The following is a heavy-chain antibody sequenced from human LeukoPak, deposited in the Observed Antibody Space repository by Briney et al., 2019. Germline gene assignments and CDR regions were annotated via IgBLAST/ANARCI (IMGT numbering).Heavy chain of an antibody. J-gene: IGHJ6*03. Sequence: SETLSLTCTVSGGSISSSSYYWGWIRQPPGKGLEWIGSIYYSGSTWSTYYNPSLRSRVTISVDTSKNQFSLKLSSVTAADTAVYYCARAVDCSSTSCYGYYYYYMDVWGKGTTVTVSS. D-gene: IGHD2-2*01. CDR2: IYYSGSTWST. CDR1: GGSISSSSYY. V-gene: IGHV4-39*07. CDR3: ARAVDCSSTSCYGYYYYYMDV.